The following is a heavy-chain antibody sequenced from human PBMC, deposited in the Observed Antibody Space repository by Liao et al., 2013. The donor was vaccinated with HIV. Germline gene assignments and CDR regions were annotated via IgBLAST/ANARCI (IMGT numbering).Heavy chain of an antibody. J-gene: IGHJ4*02. D-gene: IGHD3-10*01. V-gene: IGHV4-59*10. CDR1: GGSFSGYY. Sequence: QVQLQQWGAGLLKPSETLSLTCAVYGGSFSGYYWSWIRQPAGKGLEWIGRIYTSGGTNYNPSLKSRVTISLDTAENQFSLQLNSVTAADTAVYYCARGGARFRAYKYWGQGTLVTVSS. CDR3: ARGGARFRAYKY. CDR2: IYTSGGT.